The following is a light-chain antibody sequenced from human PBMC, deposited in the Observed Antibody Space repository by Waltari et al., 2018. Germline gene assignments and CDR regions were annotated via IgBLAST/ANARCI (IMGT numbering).Light chain of an antibody. V-gene: IGKV1-5*03. CDR3: QQYNTYWT. CDR1: QSVDSW. J-gene: IGKJ1*01. CDR2: KAS. Sequence: DIQMTPSPSTLSASVGDRVTITCRASQSVDSWLAWYQQTPRKAPRLLIQKASNLESGVHSRFSGSGSGTEFNLTITGLQPDDIATYYCQQYNTYWTLGQGTKVDIK.